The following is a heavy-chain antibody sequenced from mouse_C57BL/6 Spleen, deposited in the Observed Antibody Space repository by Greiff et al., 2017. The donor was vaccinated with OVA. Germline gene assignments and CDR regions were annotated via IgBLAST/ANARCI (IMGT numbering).Heavy chain of an antibody. V-gene: IGHV14-1*01. CDR1: GFNIKDYY. CDR2: IDPEDGDT. D-gene: IGHD2-3*01. J-gene: IGHJ3*01. Sequence: VQLQQSGAELVRPGASVKLSCTASGFNIKDYYMHWVKQRPEQGLEWIGRIDPEDGDTEYAPKFQGKATMTADTSSNTAYLQLSSLTSEDTAVYYCTAIYDGYWGVAYWGQGTLVTVSA. CDR3: TAIYDGYWGVAY.